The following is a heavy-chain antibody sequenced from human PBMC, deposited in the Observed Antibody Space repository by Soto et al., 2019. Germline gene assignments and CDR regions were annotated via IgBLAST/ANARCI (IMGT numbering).Heavy chain of an antibody. CDR1: GFTFSSYG. CDR2: ISYDGSNK. J-gene: IGHJ4*02. V-gene: IGHV3-30*18. D-gene: IGHD5-12*01. CDR3: AKSRDGYNFDYFDY. Sequence: RRLSCAASGFTFSSYGIHWVRQAPGKGLEWVAVISYDGSNKYYADSVKGRFTISRDNSKNTLYLQMDSLRAEDTAVYYCAKSRDGYNFDYFDYWGQGTLVTVSS.